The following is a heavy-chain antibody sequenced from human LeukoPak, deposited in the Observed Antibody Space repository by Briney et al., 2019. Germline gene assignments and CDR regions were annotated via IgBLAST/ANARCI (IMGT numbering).Heavy chain of an antibody. V-gene: IGHV1-69*06. Sequence: GASVKVSCKASGGTFSSYAISWVRQAPGQGLEWMGGIIPIFGTANYAQKFQGRVTITADKSTSTAYMELSSLRSEDTAVYYCARVSVLDRRWFDPWGQGTLVTVSS. J-gene: IGHJ5*02. CDR3: ARVSVLDRRWFDP. CDR1: GGTFSSYA. CDR2: IIPIFGTA. D-gene: IGHD3-9*01.